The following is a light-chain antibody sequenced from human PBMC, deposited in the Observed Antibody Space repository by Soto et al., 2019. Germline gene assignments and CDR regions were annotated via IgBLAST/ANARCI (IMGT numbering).Light chain of an antibody. CDR2: AAS. Sequence: VSTYLAWYQQKPGQAPRLLIYAASNRATGVPARFSCSGHGTAFALTLRCLDSEYSAVYYYQRPCTGAGTFTGGTKVDI. J-gene: IGKJ4*02. V-gene: IGKV3D-11*01. CDR3: QRPCTGAGT. CDR1: VSTY.